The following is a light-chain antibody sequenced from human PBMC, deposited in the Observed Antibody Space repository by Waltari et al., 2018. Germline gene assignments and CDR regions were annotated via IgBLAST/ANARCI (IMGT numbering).Light chain of an antibody. Sequence: DIQMTQSPSSLSASVGERVTITCRASQGLSGSLAWYQRKPGRAPKLLIYAASTLESWVPSRFSGSGSGTDYTLTINSLQPEDFATYYCQQYYSTPYTFGQGTKLEI. CDR1: QGLSGS. J-gene: IGKJ2*01. CDR3: QQYYSTPYT. CDR2: AAS. V-gene: IGKV1-NL1*01.